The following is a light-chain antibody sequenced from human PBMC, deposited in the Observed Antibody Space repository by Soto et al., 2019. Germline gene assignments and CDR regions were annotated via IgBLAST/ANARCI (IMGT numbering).Light chain of an antibody. Sequence: QSALTQPRSVSGSPGQSVTISCTGPSSDVGGYNYVSWYQQHPGKAPKLMIYDVSKRPSGVPDRFSGSKSGNTASLTISALQAEDEADYYCCSYAGSYTFDYVFGTGTKV. CDR1: SSDVGGYNY. V-gene: IGLV2-11*01. CDR3: CSYAGSYTFDYV. CDR2: DVS. J-gene: IGLJ1*01.